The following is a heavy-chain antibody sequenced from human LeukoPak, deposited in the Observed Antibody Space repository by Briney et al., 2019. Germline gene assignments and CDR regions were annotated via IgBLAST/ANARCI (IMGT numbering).Heavy chain of an antibody. CDR3: AKDLTIFGVVINPYYYYYGMDV. V-gene: IGHV3-23*01. D-gene: IGHD3-3*01. J-gene: IGHJ6*02. CDR2: ISGSGGST. CDR1: GFTFSSYA. Sequence: GGSLRLSCAASGFTFSSYAMSWVRQAPGKGLEWVSAISGSGGSTYYADSVKGRFTISRDNSKNTPYLQMNSLRAEDTAVYYCAKDLTIFGVVINPYYYYYGMDVWGQGTTVTVSS.